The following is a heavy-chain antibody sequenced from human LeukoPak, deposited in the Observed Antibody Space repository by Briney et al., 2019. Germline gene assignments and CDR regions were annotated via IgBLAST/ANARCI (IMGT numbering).Heavy chain of an antibody. V-gene: IGHV1-2*06. J-gene: IGHJ4*02. CDR2: INPNSGGT. CDR3: ARDPEGYCSSTSCYPDY. Sequence: ASVKVSSKASGYTFTGYYMHWVRQAPGQGLEWMGRINPNSGGTNYAQKFQGRVTMTRDTSISTAYMELSRLRSDDTAVYYCARDPEGYCSSTSCYPDYWGQGTLVTVSS. D-gene: IGHD2-2*01. CDR1: GYTFTGYY.